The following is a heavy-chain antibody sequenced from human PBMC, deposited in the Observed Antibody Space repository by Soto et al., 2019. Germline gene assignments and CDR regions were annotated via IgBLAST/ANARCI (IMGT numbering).Heavy chain of an antibody. D-gene: IGHD4-17*01. V-gene: IGHV4-31*03. CDR3: ARVSVTTPDY. CDR1: GGAISSGGYY. J-gene: IGHJ4*02. CDR2: IYYSGST. Sequence: QVQLQESGPGLVKPSQTLSLTCTVSGGAISSGGYYWSWIRQHPGKGLEWIGYIYYSGSTDYNPSLRRRVTRSVDTSKNQFSLKLSSVTAADTAVYSCARVSVTTPDYWGQGTLVTVSS.